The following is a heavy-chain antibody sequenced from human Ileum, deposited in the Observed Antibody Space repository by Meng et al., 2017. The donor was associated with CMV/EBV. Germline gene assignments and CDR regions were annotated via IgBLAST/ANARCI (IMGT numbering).Heavy chain of an antibody. J-gene: IGHJ4*02. CDR2: ISSNGSNK. CDR1: GFNFSYYE. Sequence: GGSLRLSCVASGFNFSYYEMDWVRQAPGKGLEWVAYISSNGSNKYYSESVKGRFTISRDNAKSSLYLQMNSLRADDTAVYYCARDRRSMVRAAPDFWGQGTRVTVSS. CDR3: ARDRRSMVRAAPDF. D-gene: IGHD3-10*01. V-gene: IGHV3-48*03.